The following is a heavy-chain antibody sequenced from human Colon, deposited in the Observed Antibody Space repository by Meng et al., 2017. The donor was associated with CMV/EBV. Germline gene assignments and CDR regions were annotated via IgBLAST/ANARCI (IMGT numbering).Heavy chain of an antibody. CDR2: IYAGGST. V-gene: IGHV3-66*02. Sequence: GGSLKISCAVSGFTVYSNYMSWVRQAPGKGLEWVSAIYAGGSTYFADSVKGRFTISRDNARNTVYLQMNSLRAEDTAVYYCARMTNWNCGFHYGMDVWGQGTTVTVSS. D-gene: IGHD1-7*01. CDR1: GFTVYSNY. J-gene: IGHJ6*02. CDR3: ARMTNWNCGFHYGMDV.